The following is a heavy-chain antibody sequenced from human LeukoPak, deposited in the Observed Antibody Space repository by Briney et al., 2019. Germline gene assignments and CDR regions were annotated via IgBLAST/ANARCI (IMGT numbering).Heavy chain of an antibody. D-gene: IGHD3-10*01. CDR3: ARGGSFVEY. CDR2: ISSGGSTV. V-gene: IGHV3-48*03. J-gene: IGHJ4*02. CDR1: GFTFSNYE. Sequence: GGSLRLSCAASGFTFSNYEMHWVRRAPGKGLEWVSYISSGGSTVYHADSVKGRFTVSRDNAKNSLYLQMSSLRAEDTAAYYCARGGSFVEYWGQGTLVSVSS.